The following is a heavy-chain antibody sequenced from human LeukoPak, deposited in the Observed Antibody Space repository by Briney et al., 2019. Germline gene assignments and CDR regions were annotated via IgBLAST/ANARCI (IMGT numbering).Heavy chain of an antibody. CDR1: GFPFSAYA. J-gene: IGHJ4*02. Sequence: PGESLRLSCVASGFPFSAYAMSWVRQAPNKGLEWVSGIRGVGDPACYAESVKGRFTIQRDNSKNTLYLNMNSLRAEDTALYYCAKDLSSGTGRGFDYWGQGTLVSVSS. CDR3: AKDLSSGTGRGFDY. D-gene: IGHD3/OR15-3a*01. CDR2: IRGVGDPA. V-gene: IGHV3-23*01.